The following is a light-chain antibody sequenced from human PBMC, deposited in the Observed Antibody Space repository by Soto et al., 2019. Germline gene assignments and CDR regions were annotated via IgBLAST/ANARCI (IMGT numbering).Light chain of an antibody. Sequence: QSALTQPRSVSGSPGQSVTISCTGTSSDVGDYNFVSWYQQHPDRAPKLMIYDVTKRPSGVPDRFSGSKSGSTASLTISWLQAEVEADYYCCSYAGSYTHVVFGGGTKVTVL. J-gene: IGLJ2*01. V-gene: IGLV2-11*01. CDR3: CSYAGSYTHVV. CDR2: DVT. CDR1: SSDVGDYNF.